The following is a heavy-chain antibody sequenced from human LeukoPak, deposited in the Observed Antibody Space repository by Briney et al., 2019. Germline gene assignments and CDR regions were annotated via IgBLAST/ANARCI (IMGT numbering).Heavy chain of an antibody. D-gene: IGHD3-10*01. J-gene: IGHJ4*02. CDR1: GGSFSGYY. CDR3: ARGAPRGFLY. V-gene: IGHV4-34*01. Sequence: SETLSLTCAVYGGSFSGYYWSWIRRPPGKGLEWIGEINHSGSTNYNPSLKSRVTISVDTSKNQFSLKLSSLTAADTAVYYCARGAPRGFLYWGQGTLVTVSS. CDR2: INHSGST.